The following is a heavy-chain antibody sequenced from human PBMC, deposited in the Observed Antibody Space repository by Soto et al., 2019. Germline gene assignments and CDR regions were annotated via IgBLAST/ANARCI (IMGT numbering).Heavy chain of an antibody. D-gene: IGHD2-2*01. CDR3: NYKNCSSTSCYSYYYMDV. CDR1: GFTFSSYA. V-gene: IGHV3-23*01. Sequence: GGSLRLSCAASGFTFSSYAMSWVRQAPGKGLEWVSAISGSGGSTYYADSVKGRFTISRDNSKNTLYLQMNSLRAEDTAVYYWNYKNCSSTSCYSYYYMDVWGKGTTVTVSS. J-gene: IGHJ6*03. CDR2: ISGSGGST.